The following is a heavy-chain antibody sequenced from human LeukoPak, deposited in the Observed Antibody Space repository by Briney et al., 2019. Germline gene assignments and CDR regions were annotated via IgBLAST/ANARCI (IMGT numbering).Heavy chain of an antibody. J-gene: IGHJ4*02. V-gene: IGHV4-59*01. Sequence: SETLSLTCTVSGGSTSSYYWSWIRQPPGKGLEWIGYIYYSGSTNYNPSLKSRVTISVDTSKNQFSLKLSSVTAADTAVYYCARADSGSRLDYWGQGTLVTVSS. CDR2: IYYSGST. CDR1: GGSTSSYY. D-gene: IGHD1-26*01. CDR3: ARADSGSRLDY.